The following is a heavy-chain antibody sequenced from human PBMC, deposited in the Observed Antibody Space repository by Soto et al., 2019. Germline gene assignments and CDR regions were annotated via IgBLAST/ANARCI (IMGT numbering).Heavy chain of an antibody. CDR3: AKGGVWVTAWVGFDY. CDR1: GFTFSNYA. V-gene: IGHV3-23*01. J-gene: IGHJ4*02. CDR2: LSSSGSNT. D-gene: IGHD2-21*02. Sequence: PGGSLRLSCVASGFTFSNYAMNWVRQAPGKGLEWVSILSSSGSNTYYADSVKGRFTISRDNSKNTLYLQMDSLRAEDTAVYYCAKGGVWVTAWVGFDYWGQGTLVTVSS.